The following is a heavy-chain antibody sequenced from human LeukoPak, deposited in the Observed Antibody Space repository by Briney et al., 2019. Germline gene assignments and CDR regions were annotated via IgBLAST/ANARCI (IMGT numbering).Heavy chain of an antibody. CDR1: GYRFTGCY. CDR2: INPNSGVT. CDR3: ARQQEVSGHFDY. J-gene: IGHJ4*02. D-gene: IGHD3-16*02. Sequence: ASVKVSCKASGYRFTGCYMHWVRQAPGQGLEWMGWINPNSGVTNYAQNFQGRVSMTRDTSISTAYMELSRLRSDDTAVYYCARQQEVSGHFDYWGQGTLVTVSS. V-gene: IGHV1-2*02.